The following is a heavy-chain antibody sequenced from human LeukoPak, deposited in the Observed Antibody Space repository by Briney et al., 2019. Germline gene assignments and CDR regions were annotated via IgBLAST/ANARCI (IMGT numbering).Heavy chain of an antibody. V-gene: IGHV1-18*01. J-gene: IGHJ6*03. CDR1: GYTFTSYG. CDR3: ARTWIQLRDYYYYMDV. CDR2: ISAYNGNT. Sequence: GASVKVSCKASGYTFTSYGISWVRQAPGQGLEWMGWISAYNGNTSYAQKLQGRVTMTTDTSTSTAYMELRSLRSDDTAVYYCARTWIQLRDYYYYMDVWGKGTTVTVSS. D-gene: IGHD5-18*01.